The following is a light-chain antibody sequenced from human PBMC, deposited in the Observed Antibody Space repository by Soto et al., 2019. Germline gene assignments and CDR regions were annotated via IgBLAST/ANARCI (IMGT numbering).Light chain of an antibody. V-gene: IGKV3-15*01. J-gene: IGKJ4*01. CDR1: QPIASN. CDR2: GAS. CDR3: QQYDNWPLT. Sequence: EIVLAQSPGTLSLSPGERATLSCRASQPIASNVAWYQQRPGQPPRLLIFGASTRASDVPDGFTASGSGTQFTLTISSLHSEDFAVYYCQQYDNWPLTFGGGTKVDIK.